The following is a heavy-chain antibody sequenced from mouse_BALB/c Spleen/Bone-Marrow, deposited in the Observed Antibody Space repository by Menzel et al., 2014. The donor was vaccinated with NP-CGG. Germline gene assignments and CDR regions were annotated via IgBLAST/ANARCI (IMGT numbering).Heavy chain of an antibody. CDR2: INPGSGGT. CDR1: GYAFTNYL. CDR3: ARIYYGNYY. V-gene: IGHV1-54*03. Sequence: LVESGAELVRPGTSVKVSCKASGYAFTNYLIEWVKQRPGQGLEWIGVINPGSGGTNYNEKFKGKATLTADKSSSTTYMQLSILTSDDSAVYFCARIYYGNYYWGQGTTLTVSS. J-gene: IGHJ2*01. D-gene: IGHD2-1*01.